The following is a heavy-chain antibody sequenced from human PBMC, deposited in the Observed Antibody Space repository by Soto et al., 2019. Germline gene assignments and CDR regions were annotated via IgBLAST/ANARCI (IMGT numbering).Heavy chain of an antibody. J-gene: IGHJ4*01. V-gene: IGHV3-23*01. CDR2: ISGGGGTA. CDR3: AKGRGQNWNFDY. D-gene: IGHD1-1*01. Sequence: EVQLLESGGGSVHPGGSLRLSCVVSGFTFSSYAMHCVRRPPGQGLEWVSSISGGGGTAYHADPVQGRFPSPRDSLVNTLYLQMHSLRATDPAVYSCAKGRGQNWNFDYWGQRTLVTVSP. CDR1: GFTFSSYA.